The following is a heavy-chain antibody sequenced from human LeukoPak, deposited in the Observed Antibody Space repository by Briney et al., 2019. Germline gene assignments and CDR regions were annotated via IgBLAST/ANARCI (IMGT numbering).Heavy chain of an antibody. CDR2: IYYSGST. V-gene: IGHV4-61*01. CDR1: GGSVSSGSYY. Sequence: SETLSLTCTVSGGSVSSGSYYWSWIRQPPGKGLEWIGYIYYSGSTNYNPSLKSRVTISVDTSKNQFSLKLSSVTAADTAVYYCARVKGYFVDYWGQGTLVTVSS. J-gene: IGHJ4*02. CDR3: ARVKGYFVDY. D-gene: IGHD3-9*01.